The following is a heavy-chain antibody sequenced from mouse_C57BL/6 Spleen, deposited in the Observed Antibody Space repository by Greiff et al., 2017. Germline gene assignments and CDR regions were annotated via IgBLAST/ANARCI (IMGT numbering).Heavy chain of an antibody. Sequence: QVQLQQSGAELVKPGASVKISCKASGYAFSRYWMNWVKQRPGPGLEWIGQIYPGDGDTNYNGKFKGKATLTADKSSSTAYMQLSSLTSEDCAVYFCARSGNPGAWFAYWGQGTLVTVSA. CDR3: ARSGNPGAWFAY. D-gene: IGHD2-1*01. V-gene: IGHV1-80*01. CDR1: GYAFSRYW. J-gene: IGHJ3*01. CDR2: IYPGDGDT.